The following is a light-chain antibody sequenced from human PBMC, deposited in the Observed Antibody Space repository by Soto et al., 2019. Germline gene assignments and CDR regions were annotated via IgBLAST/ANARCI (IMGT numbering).Light chain of an antibody. CDR3: RSYAGSNTVV. V-gene: IGLV2-8*01. J-gene: IGLJ2*01. CDR1: SSDVGGYNY. CDR2: EVS. Sequence: QSVLTQPPSASGSPGQSVTISCTGTSSDVGGYNYVSWYQQHPGKAPKLMIYEVSKRPSGVPDRFSGSKSGNTASLTVSGLQAEEEADYYCRSYAGSNTVVFGGGTKLTVL.